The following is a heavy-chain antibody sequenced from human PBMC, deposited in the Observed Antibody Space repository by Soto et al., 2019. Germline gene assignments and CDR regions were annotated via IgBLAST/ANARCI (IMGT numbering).Heavy chain of an antibody. V-gene: IGHV4-61*01. Sequence: PSETLSLTCTVSGGSVSSGSYYWSWIRQPPGKGLEWIGYIYYSGSTNYNPSLKSRVTISVDTSKNQFSLKLSSVTAADTAVYYCARGSGPNDAFDIWGQGTTDKVSS. CDR3: ARGSGPNDAFDI. J-gene: IGHJ3*02. CDR1: GGSVSSGSYY. D-gene: IGHD2-15*01. CDR2: IYYSGST.